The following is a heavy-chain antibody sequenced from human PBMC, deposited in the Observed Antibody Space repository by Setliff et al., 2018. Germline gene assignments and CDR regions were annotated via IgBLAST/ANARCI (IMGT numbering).Heavy chain of an antibody. Sequence: LSLTCSVSGGSISSGSYYWGWIRQSPGKGLEWFGSMYYSGSTYYNPSLKGRVTLSVDTTKNQFSLKLTSMTAADTAVYFCARHLLVQGTYHFDYWGQGSPVTVSS. D-gene: IGHD3-10*01. V-gene: IGHV4-39*01. CDR3: ARHLLVQGTYHFDY. CDR1: GGSISSGSYY. CDR2: MYYSGST. J-gene: IGHJ4*02.